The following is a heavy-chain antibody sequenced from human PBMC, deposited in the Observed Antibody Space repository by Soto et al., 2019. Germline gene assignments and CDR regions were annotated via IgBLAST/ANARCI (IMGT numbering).Heavy chain of an antibody. D-gene: IGHD4-17*01. CDR1: GFSLRNSGVG. Sequence: QITMKESGPTLVKPTQTLTLTCTFSGFSLRNSGVGVGWIRQPPGKALEWLALIYWFDDKRYSPSLKSRLTITKDTSKNQVVLTMTNIDPVDTATYYCAHLTTGGFYFAYWGQGTLVTVSS. CDR3: AHLTTGGFYFAY. J-gene: IGHJ4*02. V-gene: IGHV2-5*01. CDR2: IYWFDDK.